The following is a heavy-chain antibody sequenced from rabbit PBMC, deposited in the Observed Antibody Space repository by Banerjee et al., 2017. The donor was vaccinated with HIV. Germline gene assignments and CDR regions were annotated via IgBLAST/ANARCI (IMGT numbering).Heavy chain of an antibody. Sequence: QEQPEESGGGLVQPEGSPTLPCKASGLDFNSLFWTCWVRPAPGKGLEWIACMYTGNSDGPNYASWAKGRFTVSKTSSTTVTLQMTSLTAADTATYFCTRDGAGYAGYGYAHAFDPWGPVSMV. CDR3: TRDGAGYAGYGYAHAFDP. CDR2: MYTGNSDGP. V-gene: IGHV1S45*01. J-gene: IGHJ2*01. D-gene: IGHD6-1*01. CDR1: GLDFNSLFW.